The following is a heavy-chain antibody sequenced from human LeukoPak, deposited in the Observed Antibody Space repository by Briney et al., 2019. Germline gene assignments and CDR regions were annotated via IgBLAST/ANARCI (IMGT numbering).Heavy chain of an antibody. J-gene: IGHJ6*02. D-gene: IGHD2-15*01. CDR1: GGTFSSYA. V-gene: IGHV1-69*04. Sequence: ASVKVSCKASGGTFSSYAISWVRQAPGQGVEWVGRIIPILGIANYAQKLQGRVTITADKSTSTAYMERSSLRSEDTAVYYCAKGGYCSGGSCYGMDVWGQGTTVTVSS. CDR2: IIPILGIA. CDR3: AKGGYCSGGSCYGMDV.